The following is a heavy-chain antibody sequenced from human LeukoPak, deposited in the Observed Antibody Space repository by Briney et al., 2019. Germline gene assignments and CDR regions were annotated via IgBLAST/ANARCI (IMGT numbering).Heavy chain of an antibody. J-gene: IGHJ4*02. D-gene: IGHD5-18*01. CDR2: IYYSGST. Sequence: SSETLSLTCTVSGDSISSYYWSWVRQPPGKGLEWIGYIYYSGSTNYNPSLKSRVTISVDTSKNQFSLKLSSVTAADTAVYYCARVDTALVTFDYWGQGTLLTVSS. CDR3: ARVDTALVTFDY. V-gene: IGHV4-59*01. CDR1: GDSISSYY.